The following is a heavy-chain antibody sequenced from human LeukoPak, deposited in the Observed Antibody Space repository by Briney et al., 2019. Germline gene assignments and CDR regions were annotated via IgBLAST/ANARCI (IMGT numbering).Heavy chain of an antibody. V-gene: IGHV1-24*01. D-gene: IGHD3-10*01. J-gene: IGHJ3*02. CDR3: ATDSWFGGLDAFDI. CDR2: FDPEDGET. CDR1: GYTLTELS. Sequence: ASVKVSCKVSGYTLTELSMHWVRQAPGKGLEWMGGFDPEDGETIYAQKSQGRVTMTEDTSTDTAYMELSSLRSEDTAVYYCATDSWFGGLDAFDIWGQGTMVTVSS.